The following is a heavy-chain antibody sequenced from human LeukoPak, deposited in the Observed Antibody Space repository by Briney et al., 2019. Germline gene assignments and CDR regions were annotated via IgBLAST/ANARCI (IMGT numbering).Heavy chain of an antibody. CDR2: INLNSGAT. CDR3: ANIQKWLPY. D-gene: IGHD5-18*01. J-gene: IGHJ4*02. Sequence: ASVKVSCKASGGTFSSYAISWVRQAPGQGLEWMAWINLNSGATHLAQEFQGRVTMTRDTSISTAYMELSRLRSDDTAMYYCANIQKWLPYWGQGTLVTVSS. V-gene: IGHV1-2*02. CDR1: GGTFSSYA.